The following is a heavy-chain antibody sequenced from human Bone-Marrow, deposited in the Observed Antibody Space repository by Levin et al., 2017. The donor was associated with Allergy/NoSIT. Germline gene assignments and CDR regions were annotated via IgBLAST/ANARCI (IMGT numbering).Heavy chain of an antibody. Sequence: GGSLRLSCVASSFTFIDAWMNWVRQAPGKGLEWVGRIKSTAYGGTTDYSVAVKGRFTISRDDSQNTLYLQMNSLKTEDTAVYYCSEVMYYSDSSGLDASDIWGQGTMVTVSS. J-gene: IGHJ3*02. CDR2: IKSTAYGGTT. CDR3: SEVMYYSDSSGLDASDI. D-gene: IGHD3-22*01. V-gene: IGHV3-15*07. CDR1: SFTFIDAW.